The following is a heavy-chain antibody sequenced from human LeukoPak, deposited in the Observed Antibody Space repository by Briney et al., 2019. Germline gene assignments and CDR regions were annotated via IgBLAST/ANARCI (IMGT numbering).Heavy chain of an antibody. CDR2: MNPNSGNT. V-gene: IGHV1-8*03. CDR3: ARGPLGELSGYYYYYMDV. Sequence: GASVKVSCKASGYTFTSYDINWVRQATGQGLEWMGWMNPNSGNTGYAQKFQGRVTITRNTSISTAYMELSSLRSEDTAVYYCARGPLGELSGYYYYYMDVWGKGTTVTVSS. J-gene: IGHJ6*03. D-gene: IGHD3-16*02. CDR1: GYTFTSYD.